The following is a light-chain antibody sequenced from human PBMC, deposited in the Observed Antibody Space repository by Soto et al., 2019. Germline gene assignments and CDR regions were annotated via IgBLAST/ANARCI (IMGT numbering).Light chain of an antibody. CDR2: DAS. CDR1: RSVNIH. V-gene: IGKV3-15*01. Sequence: EIIMTQSPATLSLSPGESATLSCRASRSVNIHLAWYQQKPGQAPRLLIYDASTRATGIPARFSGSGSGTEFTLTISRLEPEDFAVYYCQQFSSYPLTFGGGTKVDIK. CDR3: QQFSSYPLT. J-gene: IGKJ4*01.